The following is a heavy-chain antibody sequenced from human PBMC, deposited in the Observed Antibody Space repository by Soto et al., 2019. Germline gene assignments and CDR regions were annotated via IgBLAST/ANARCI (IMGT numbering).Heavy chain of an antibody. D-gene: IGHD6-19*01. CDR2: ISPDGSSQ. CDR3: TKPRSSLQWPPFDP. Sequence: GGSRSLSCGALGFTFRSFGMHWVRQTPDKGLEWVSVISPDGSSQDYAASVKGRFFTSRDNFRNTLYLQLNSLRIEDTGVYYCTKPRSSLQWPPFDPWGHGTLVTVSS. J-gene: IGHJ5*02. V-gene: IGHV3-30*18. CDR1: GFTFRSFG.